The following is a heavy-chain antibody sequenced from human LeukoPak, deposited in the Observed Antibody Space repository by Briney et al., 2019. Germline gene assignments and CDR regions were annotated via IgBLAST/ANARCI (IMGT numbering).Heavy chain of an antibody. V-gene: IGHV3-15*01. CDR2: IKSKTDGGTT. CDR1: GFTFSNAW. J-gene: IGHJ4*02. CDR3: TTDPFGSSWYFDY. Sequence: GGSQRLSCAASGFTFSNAWMSWVRQAPGKGLEWVGRIKSKTDGGTTDYAAPVKGRFTISRDDSKNTLYLQMNSLKTEDTAVYYCTTDPFGSSWYFDYWGQGTLVTVSS. D-gene: IGHD6-13*01.